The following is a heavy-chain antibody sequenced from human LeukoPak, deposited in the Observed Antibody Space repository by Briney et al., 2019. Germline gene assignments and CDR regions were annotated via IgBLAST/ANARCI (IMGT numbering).Heavy chain of an antibody. CDR2: IWYDGSNK. D-gene: IGHD2-15*01. Sequence: GRSLRLSCAASGFTFSSNGMHWVRQAPGKGLEWVAVIWYDGSNKYYADSVKGRFTISRDNSKNTLYLQMNSLRAEDTAVYYCATGYCSGGSCYPPTYWGQGTLVTVSS. V-gene: IGHV3-33*01. CDR3: ATGYCSGGSCYPPTY. J-gene: IGHJ4*02. CDR1: GFTFSSNG.